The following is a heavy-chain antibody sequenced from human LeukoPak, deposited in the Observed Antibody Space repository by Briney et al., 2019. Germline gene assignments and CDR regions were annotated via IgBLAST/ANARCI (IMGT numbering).Heavy chain of an antibody. V-gene: IGHV4-61*02. CDR1: GDSISSGSYY. CDR2: IHISGNI. J-gene: IGHJ3*02. D-gene: IGHD2-21*01. CDR3: AREWGEGAFDI. Sequence: SQTLSLTCTVSGDSISSGSYYWSWIRQPAGKGLEWIGRIHISGNINYNPSLKTRVTISVDTSKSQFSLRLSSVTAADTAVYYCAREWGEGAFDIWGRGTMVTVSS.